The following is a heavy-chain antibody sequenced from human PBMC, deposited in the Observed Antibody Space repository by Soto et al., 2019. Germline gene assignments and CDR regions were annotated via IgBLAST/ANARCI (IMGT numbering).Heavy chain of an antibody. D-gene: IGHD2-2*01. CDR2: MNPNSGNT. CDR3: AREIVVGPAALYYYYYGMDV. V-gene: IGHV1-8*01. J-gene: IGHJ6*02. Sequence: ASVKVSCKASGYTFTSYDINWVRQATGQGLEWMGWMNPNSGNTGYAQKFQGRVTMTRNTSISTAYMELSRLRSEDTAVCYCAREIVVGPAALYYYYYGMDVWGQGTTVTVSS. CDR1: GYTFTSYD.